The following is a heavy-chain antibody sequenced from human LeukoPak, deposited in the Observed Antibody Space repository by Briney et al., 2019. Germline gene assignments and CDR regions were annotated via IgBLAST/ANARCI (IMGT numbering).Heavy chain of an antibody. CDR3: ARDGNWVFDY. D-gene: IGHD7-27*01. Sequence: HPGGSLRLSCAASGFTFSSYWMHWVRQAPGMGLVWVSRINTDGSSTNYADSVKGRFTISRDNAKNTLYLQMNSLRAEDTAVYYCARDGNWVFDYWGQGTLVTVSS. CDR2: INTDGSST. J-gene: IGHJ4*02. V-gene: IGHV3-74*01. CDR1: GFTFSSYW.